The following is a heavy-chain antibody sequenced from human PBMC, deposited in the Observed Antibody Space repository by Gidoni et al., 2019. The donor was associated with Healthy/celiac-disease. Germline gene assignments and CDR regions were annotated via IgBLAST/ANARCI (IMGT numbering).Heavy chain of an antibody. V-gene: IGHV4-59*08. D-gene: IGHD6-13*01. CDR2: IYFRGST. CDR3: ARHAASSSWGGGTTPIDY. J-gene: IGHJ4*02. CDR1: GGSISSYY. Sequence: QVQLQESGPGLVKPSETLSLTCTVSGGSISSYYWSWIRQPPGKGLEWIGYIYFRGSTNYNPSLKSRVTISVDTSKNQFSLKLSSVTAADTAVYYCARHAASSSWGGGTTPIDYWGQGTLVTVSS.